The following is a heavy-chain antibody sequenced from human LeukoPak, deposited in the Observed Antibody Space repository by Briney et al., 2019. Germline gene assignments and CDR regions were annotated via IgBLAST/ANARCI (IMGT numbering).Heavy chain of an antibody. CDR1: GFTFTSYD. CDR2: MNPNSGNT. Sequence: ASVKLSCKASGFTFTSYDINWVRQATGQGLEWVGWMNPNSGNTGYAQKFQDRVTMTRNTSISTAYMELSLLRSEDTAVYYCGSGRRDSRPFEYWGQGALVTVSS. J-gene: IGHJ4*02. CDR3: GSGRRDSRPFEY. D-gene: IGHD3-10*01. V-gene: IGHV1-8*01.